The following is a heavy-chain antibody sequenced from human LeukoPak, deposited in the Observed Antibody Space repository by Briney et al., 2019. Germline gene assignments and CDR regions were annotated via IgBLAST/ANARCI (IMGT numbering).Heavy chain of an antibody. V-gene: IGHV3-74*01. CDR3: ARDHRGSGSRYYYYYVDV. J-gene: IGHJ6*03. CDR1: GFTFSSYW. Sequence: GGSLRLSCAASGFTFSSYWMHWVRQAPGKGLVWVSRINSDGSSTSYADSVKGRFTISRDNAKNTLYLQMNSLRAEDTAVYYCARDHRGSGSRYYYYYVDVWGTGTTVTVSS. CDR2: INSDGSST. D-gene: IGHD3-10*01.